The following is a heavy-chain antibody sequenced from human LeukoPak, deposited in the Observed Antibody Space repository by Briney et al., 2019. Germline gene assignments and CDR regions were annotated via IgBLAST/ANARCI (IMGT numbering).Heavy chain of an antibody. Sequence: GRSLRFSCAASGFSSSTYGMHWVRQAPGKGLEWVALISYDGSNKYYADSVKGRFTISRDNSKNTLYLRMNSLKTEDTAVYYCGAGILFLDYWGQGTLVTVSS. CDR1: GFSSSTYG. J-gene: IGHJ4*02. CDR3: GAGILFLDY. CDR2: ISYDGSNK. D-gene: IGHD3-3*01. V-gene: IGHV3-30*03.